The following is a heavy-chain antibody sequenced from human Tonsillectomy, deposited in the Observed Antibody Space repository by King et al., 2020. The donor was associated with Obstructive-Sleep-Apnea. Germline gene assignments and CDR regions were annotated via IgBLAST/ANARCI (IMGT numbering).Heavy chain of an antibody. D-gene: IGHD3-10*01. V-gene: IGHV3-30-3*01. CDR1: GFTFSSYA. J-gene: IGHJ4*02. Sequence: VQLVESGGGVVQPGRSLRLSCAASGFTFSSYAMHWVRQAPGKGLEWVAVISYDGSNKYYADSVKGRFTISRDNSKNTLYLQMNSLRAEDTAVYYCARDKEFTPPGLLDYWGQGTLVPVSS. CDR3: ARDKEFTPPGLLDY. CDR2: ISYDGSNK.